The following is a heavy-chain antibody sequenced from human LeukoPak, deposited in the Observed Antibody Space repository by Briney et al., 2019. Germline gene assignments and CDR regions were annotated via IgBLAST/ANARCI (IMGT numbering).Heavy chain of an antibody. V-gene: IGHV3-74*01. D-gene: IGHD6-19*01. Sequence: PGGSLRLSCAASGFTFSNYWMLWVRQAPGKGLVWVSRIDRDGSSTRYADPVKGRFLMSRDNAKNTLDLQMNSLRAEDTAVYYCAKVVFEFQWLGPAGAFDYWGQGTLVTVSS. CDR2: IDRDGSST. J-gene: IGHJ4*02. CDR3: AKVVFEFQWLGPAGAFDY. CDR1: GFTFSNYW.